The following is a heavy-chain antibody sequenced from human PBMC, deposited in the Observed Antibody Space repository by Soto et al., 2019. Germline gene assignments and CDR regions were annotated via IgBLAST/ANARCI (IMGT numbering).Heavy chain of an antibody. Sequence: QVQLVQSGAEVKKPGSSVKVSCKASGGTFSSYAISWVRQAPGQGLEWMGGIIPIFGTANYAQKFQGRVKITADESTSTAYMELSSLRSEDTAVYYCARAIVLVPAALRYYYYGMDVWGQGTTVTVSS. CDR3: ARAIVLVPAALRYYYYGMDV. D-gene: IGHD2-2*01. J-gene: IGHJ6*02. CDR1: GGTFSSYA. V-gene: IGHV1-69*12. CDR2: IIPIFGTA.